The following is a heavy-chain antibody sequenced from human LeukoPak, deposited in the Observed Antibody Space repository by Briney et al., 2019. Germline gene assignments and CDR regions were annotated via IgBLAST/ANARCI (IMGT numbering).Heavy chain of an antibody. CDR2: MNPNSVNT. V-gene: IGHV1-8*03. J-gene: IGHJ6*03. CDR1: GYTFTSYD. D-gene: IGHD5-12*01. Sequence: ASVKVSHKASGYTFTSYDINWVRQATGQGLEWRGWMNPNSVNTGYAHKFQGRVTITRNTSISTAYMELSSLRSEDTDVYYCARENGYSGHDNYYYYMDVWGKGTTVTVSS. CDR3: ARENGYSGHDNYYYYMDV.